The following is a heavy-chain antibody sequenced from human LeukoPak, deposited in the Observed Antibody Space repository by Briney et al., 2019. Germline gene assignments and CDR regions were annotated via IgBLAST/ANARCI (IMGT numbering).Heavy chain of an antibody. CDR3: AKRVGNYYGSGSYSGFDY. CDR2: IYTTGRT. CDR1: GGSVNSDY. D-gene: IGHD3-10*01. J-gene: IGHJ4*02. V-gene: IGHV4-4*09. Sequence: ASETLSLTCSVSGGSVNSDYWSWIRQPPRKGLEWIWYIYTTGRTNYNPSLKSRVTISVDTSKNQFSLKLSSVTAAATAVYYCAKRVGNYYGSGSYSGFDYWGQGTLVTVSS.